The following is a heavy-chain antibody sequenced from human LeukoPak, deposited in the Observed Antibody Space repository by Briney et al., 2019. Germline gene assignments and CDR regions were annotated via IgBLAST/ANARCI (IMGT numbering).Heavy chain of an antibody. CDR1: GGSISSGNYY. CDR3: ARDLGTAGRPNDY. Sequence: SETLSLTCTVSGGSISSGNYYWNWIRQPAGKGLEWIGRIYTSGSTNYNPSLKSRVTISIDTSKNQFSLNLSSVTAADTAVYFCARDLGTAGRPNDYWGQGTLVTVSS. D-gene: IGHD2-21*02. J-gene: IGHJ4*02. CDR2: IYTSGST. V-gene: IGHV4-61*02.